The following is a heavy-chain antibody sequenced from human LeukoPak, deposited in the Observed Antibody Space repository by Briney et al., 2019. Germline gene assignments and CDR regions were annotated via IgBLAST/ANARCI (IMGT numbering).Heavy chain of an antibody. Sequence: PSETLSLTCTVSSYSISSGYYWGWIRQPPGKGLEWIGSIHHSGSTYYNPSLKSRVTISVDTSKNQFSLKLSSVTAADTAVYYCARDPKYYYDSSGYYLDDAFDIWGQGTMVTVSS. CDR3: ARDPKYYYDSSGYYLDDAFDI. J-gene: IGHJ3*02. V-gene: IGHV4-38-2*02. CDR1: SYSISSGYY. CDR2: IHHSGST. D-gene: IGHD3-22*01.